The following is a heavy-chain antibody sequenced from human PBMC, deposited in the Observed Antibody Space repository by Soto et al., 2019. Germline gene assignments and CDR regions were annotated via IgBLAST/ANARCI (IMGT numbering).Heavy chain of an antibody. CDR2: ISGSAGST. J-gene: IGHJ4*02. Sequence: EVQLLESGGGLVQPGESLRLSCVASGFTFSSYAMSWVRQAPGKGLEWVSGISGSAGSTNYADSLRGRFTVSRDNSKNSLYLQMNSLRDEDTAVYYCATKRGTHGELLLFAYWGQGTLVTVSS. D-gene: IGHD3-10*01. V-gene: IGHV3-23*01. CDR1: GFTFSSYA. CDR3: ATKRGTHGELLLFAY.